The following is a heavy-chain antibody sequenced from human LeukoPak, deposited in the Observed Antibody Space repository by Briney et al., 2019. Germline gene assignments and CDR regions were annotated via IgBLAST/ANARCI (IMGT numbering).Heavy chain of an antibody. CDR1: GGSFSGYY. CDR3: ARHSGDYVWGSYRSKFDY. V-gene: IGHV4-34*01. Sequence: SETLSLTCAVYGGSFSGYYWSWIRQPPGKGLEWIGEINHSGSTNYNPSLKSRVTISVDTSKNQFSLKLSSVTAADTAVYYCARHSGDYVWGSYRSKFDYWGQGTLVTVSS. D-gene: IGHD3-16*02. J-gene: IGHJ4*02. CDR2: INHSGST.